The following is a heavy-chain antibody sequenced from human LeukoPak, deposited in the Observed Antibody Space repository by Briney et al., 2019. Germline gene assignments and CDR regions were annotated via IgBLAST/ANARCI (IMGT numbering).Heavy chain of an antibody. CDR1: GFTFSDYY. D-gene: IGHD2-2*01. Sequence: GGSLRLSCAASGFTFSDYYMSWIRKAPGKGLEWVSYISGSGSTIYYADSVKGRFTISRDNAKNSLYLQMNSLRAEDTAVYYCARAPCSSSSTSCNYYYYYYYMDVWGKGTTVTVSS. CDR2: ISGSGSTI. V-gene: IGHV3-11*01. CDR3: ARAPCSSSSTSCNYYYYYYYMDV. J-gene: IGHJ6*03.